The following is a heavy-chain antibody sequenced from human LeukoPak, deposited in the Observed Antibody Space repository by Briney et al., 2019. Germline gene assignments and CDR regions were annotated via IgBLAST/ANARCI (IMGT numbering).Heavy chain of an antibody. CDR1: GYSISSSNW. D-gene: IGHD3-10*01. CDR2: IYYSVST. V-gene: IGHV4-28*06. CDR3: ARMYGSGSYGSNSYMDV. Sequence: SDTLSLTCAVSGYSISSSNWWGWIRQPPGKGLEWIGYIYYSVSTNYNPSLKRRVTMSVDTSKDQFSLKLSSVTALDTAVYYCARMYGSGSYGSNSYMDVWGKGTTVTISS. J-gene: IGHJ6*03.